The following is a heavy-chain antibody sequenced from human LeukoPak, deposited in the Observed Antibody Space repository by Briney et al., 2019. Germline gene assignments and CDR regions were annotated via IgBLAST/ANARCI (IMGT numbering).Heavy chain of an antibody. CDR3: AKDLTTVTSQGDY. CDR2: IRYDGSNE. J-gene: IGHJ4*02. CDR1: GFTFISYG. D-gene: IGHD4-17*01. V-gene: IGHV3-30*02. Sequence: PGGSLRLSCAASGFTFISYGMHWVRQAPGKGLEWVAFIRYDGSNEYYADSVKGRFTISRDNSKNTLYLQMNSLRPEDTAIYYCAKDLTTVTSQGDYWGQGTLVTVSS.